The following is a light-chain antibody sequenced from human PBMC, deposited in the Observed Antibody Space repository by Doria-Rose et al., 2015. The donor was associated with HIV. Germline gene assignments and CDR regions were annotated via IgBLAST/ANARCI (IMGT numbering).Light chain of an antibody. CDR2: LGS. V-gene: IGKV2-28*01. Sequence: EIVMTQSPLSLPVTPGQPASISCRSSQSLLHTIGYNYLDWYPQKPGQSPQLLIYLGSNRASGVPDRFSGSGSGTDFTLKISRVEAEDVGVYYCMQALQTPYTFGQG. CDR1: QSLLHTIGYNY. CDR3: MQALQTPYT. J-gene: IGKJ2*01.